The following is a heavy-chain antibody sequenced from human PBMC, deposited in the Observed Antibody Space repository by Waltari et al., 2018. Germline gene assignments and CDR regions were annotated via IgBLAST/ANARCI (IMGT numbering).Heavy chain of an antibody. D-gene: IGHD3-3*01. CDR3: AKVAQDSLLRLFYMDV. J-gene: IGHJ6*03. CDR2: IRYDGSNK. CDR1: GFTFSSYG. Sequence: QVQLVESGGGVVQPGGSLRLSCAASGFTFSSYGMHWVRQAPGTGLEWVAFIRYDGSNKYYADSWKGRFTISRDNSKNTLYLQMNSLRAEDTAVYYCAKVAQDSLLRLFYMDVWGKGTTVTISS. V-gene: IGHV3-30*02.